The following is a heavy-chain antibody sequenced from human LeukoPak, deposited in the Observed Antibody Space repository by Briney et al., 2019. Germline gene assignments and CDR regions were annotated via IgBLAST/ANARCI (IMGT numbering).Heavy chain of an antibody. Sequence: GGSLRLSCAASEFTFSDYYMSWIRQAPGKGLEWVSYISSSSSYTNYADSVKGRFTISRDNAKNSLYLQMNSLRAEDTAVYYCARVPGGIAVALVDYWGQGTLVTVSS. CDR1: EFTFSDYY. D-gene: IGHD6-19*01. CDR2: ISSSSSYT. J-gene: IGHJ4*02. CDR3: ARVPGGIAVALVDY. V-gene: IGHV3-11*06.